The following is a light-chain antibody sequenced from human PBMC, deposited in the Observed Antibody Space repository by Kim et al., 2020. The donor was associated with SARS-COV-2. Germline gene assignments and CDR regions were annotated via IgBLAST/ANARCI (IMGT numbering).Light chain of an antibody. CDR3: ATWYDTLSGWV. Sequence: GQTITISCSGSSSNVGGYSVNSYHQVPRAAPNVLIFNDNQKPSWGPDRCSSSKSGASASLAIIGRQSEDEADYYYATWYDTLSGWVFGGGTQLTVL. CDR1: SSNVGGYS. J-gene: IGLJ3*02. V-gene: IGLV1-44*01. CDR2: NDN.